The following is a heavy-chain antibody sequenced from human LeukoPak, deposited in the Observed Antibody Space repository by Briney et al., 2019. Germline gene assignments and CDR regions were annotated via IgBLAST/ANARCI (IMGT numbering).Heavy chain of an antibody. CDR2: IKEDGSEK. V-gene: IGHV3-7*01. Sequence: PGGSLSLSWAASGFSFSNYWMSWVRQAPGKGLEWVANIKEDGSEKYYVGSVKGRFTISRDNARNSLYLQMNSLRAEDTAVYYCASGRQLGYWGQGTLVTVSS. CDR3: ASGRQLGY. D-gene: IGHD6-13*01. J-gene: IGHJ4*02. CDR1: GFSFSNYW.